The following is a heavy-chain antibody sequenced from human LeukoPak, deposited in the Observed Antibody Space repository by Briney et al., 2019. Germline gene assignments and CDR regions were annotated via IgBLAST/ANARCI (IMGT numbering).Heavy chain of an antibody. CDR3: ARDRYGDYDLDAFDI. D-gene: IGHD4-17*01. V-gene: IGHV4-4*07. CDR2: IYTSGST. J-gene: IGHJ3*02. Sequence: PSETLSLTCTVFGGSISIYYWSWIRQPAGKGLEWIGRIYTSGSTNYNPSLKSRVTMSVDTSKNQFSLKLSSVTAADTAVYYCARDRYGDYDLDAFDIWGQGTMVTVSS. CDR1: GGSISIYY.